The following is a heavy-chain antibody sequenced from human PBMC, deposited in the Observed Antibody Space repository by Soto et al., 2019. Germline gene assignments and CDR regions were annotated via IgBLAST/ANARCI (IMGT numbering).Heavy chain of an antibody. D-gene: IGHD3-22*01. CDR3: ARDGTLYDSRAYYYLY. V-gene: IGHV1-69*13. CDR1: GGTFSSYT. CDR2: ITPMFGTP. J-gene: IGHJ4*02. Sequence: GASVKVSCKASGGTFSSYTITWVRQAPGQGLEWVGGITPMFGTPNYAQKFRGRVTITADESTSTAYMELSSLRSEDTAMYFCARDGTLYDSRAYYYLYWGQGTLVTVSS.